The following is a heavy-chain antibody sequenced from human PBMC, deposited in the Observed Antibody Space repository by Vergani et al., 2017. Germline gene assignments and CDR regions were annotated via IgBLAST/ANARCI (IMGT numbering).Heavy chain of an antibody. CDR2: MNPNSGNT. V-gene: IGHV1-8*01. D-gene: IGHD2-21*01. Sequence: QVQLVQSGAEVKKPGASVKVSCKASGYTFTSYDINWVRQATGQGLEWMGWMNPNSGNTGYAQKFQGRVTMTRNTSISTAYMELSSLRSEDTAVYYCARDHVVVASDWFDPWGQGTLVTVSS. J-gene: IGHJ5*02. CDR1: GYTFTSYD. CDR3: ARDHVVVASDWFDP.